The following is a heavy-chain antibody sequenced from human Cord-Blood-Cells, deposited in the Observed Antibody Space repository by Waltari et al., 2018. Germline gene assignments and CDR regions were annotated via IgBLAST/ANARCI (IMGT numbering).Heavy chain of an antibody. J-gene: IGHJ1*01. CDR3: AREPIRVDYSGSSEYFQH. Sequence: QVQLVQSGAEVKKPGASVKVSCKASGYTFTSYAMHWVRQAPGQRLEWMGWINAGNGNTKYSQKFQGRVTITRDTSASTAYMELSSLRSEDTAVYYCAREPIRVDYSGSSEYFQHWGQGTLVTVSS. V-gene: IGHV1-3*01. CDR1: GYTFTSYA. D-gene: IGHD1-26*01. CDR2: INAGNGNT.